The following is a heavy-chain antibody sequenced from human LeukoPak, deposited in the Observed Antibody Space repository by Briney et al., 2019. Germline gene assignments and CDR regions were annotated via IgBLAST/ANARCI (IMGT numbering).Heavy chain of an antibody. Sequence: SDTLSLTCTVSGGYISGSDNYWAWIRQPPGKGLEWIGSVYYSGTTDYNPSLNSRVSIFVDTSKNQFSLKLTSVTAADTAVYYSARHSYYYDYWGHGTLVTVFS. CDR2: VYYSGTT. J-gene: IGHJ4*01. V-gene: IGHV4-39*01. CDR3: ARHSYYYDY. D-gene: IGHD2-21*01. CDR1: GGYISGSDNY.